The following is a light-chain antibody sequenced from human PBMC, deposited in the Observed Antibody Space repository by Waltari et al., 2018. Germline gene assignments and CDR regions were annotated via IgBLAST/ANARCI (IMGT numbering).Light chain of an antibody. CDR2: KDS. CDR3: AAWDDSLSGPI. CDR1: HSNIGSNY. Sequence: SCSGSHSNIGSNYVYWYQQLPGTAPKLLIYKDSQRPSGVPDRFSGSKSGTSASLAISGLRSEDEADYYCAAWDDSLSGPIFATGTKVTV. V-gene: IGLV1-47*01. J-gene: IGLJ1*01.